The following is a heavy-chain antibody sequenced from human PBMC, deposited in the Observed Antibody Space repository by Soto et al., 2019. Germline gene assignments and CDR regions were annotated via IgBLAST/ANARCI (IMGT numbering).Heavy chain of an antibody. CDR2: IYYSGST. J-gene: IGHJ5*02. CDR1: GGSISSYY. D-gene: IGHD3-3*01. CDR3: ARGGADFWSGYYIGWFDP. V-gene: IGHV4-59*01. Sequence: NPSETLSLTCTVSGGSISSYYWSWIRQPPGKGLEWIGYIYYSGSTNYNPSLKSRVTISVDTSKNQFSLKLSSVTAADTAVYYCARGGADFWSGYYIGWFDPWGQGTLVTVSS.